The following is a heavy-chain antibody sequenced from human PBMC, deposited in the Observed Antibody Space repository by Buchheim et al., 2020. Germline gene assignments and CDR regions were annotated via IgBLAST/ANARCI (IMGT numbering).Heavy chain of an antibody. CDR3: AKESRDGYNFVYYYGMDV. D-gene: IGHD5-24*01. J-gene: IGHJ6*02. CDR1: GFTFSSYG. Sequence: QVQLVESGGGVVQPGRSLRLSCAASGFTFSSYGMHWVRQAPGKGLEWVAVISYDGSNKYYADSVKGRFTISRDNSKNTLYLQMNSLRAEDTAVYYCAKESRDGYNFVYYYGMDVWGQGTT. V-gene: IGHV3-30*18. CDR2: ISYDGSNK.